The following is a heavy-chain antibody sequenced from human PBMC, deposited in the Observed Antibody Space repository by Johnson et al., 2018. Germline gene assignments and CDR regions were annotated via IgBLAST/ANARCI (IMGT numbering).Heavy chain of an antibody. D-gene: IGHD2-8*02. V-gene: IGHV1-24*01. CDR1: GQTLTELS. Sequence: QVQLVQSGAEVKKPGASVKVSCKISGQTLTELSMHWVRQAPGKGLEWMGGFDSEDGETIFAQKFQGRITMTEDTSTDTAYMEVSSRRSEETAVDYCATQLSTVLGGQDACDIWGQGTMV. CDR3: ATQLSTVLGGQDACDI. CDR2: FDSEDGET. J-gene: IGHJ3*02.